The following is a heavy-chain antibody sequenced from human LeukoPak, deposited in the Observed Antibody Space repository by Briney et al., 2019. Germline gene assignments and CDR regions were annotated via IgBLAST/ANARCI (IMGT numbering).Heavy chain of an antibody. CDR2: ISGSGGST. D-gene: IGHD2-15*01. V-gene: IGHV3-23*01. J-gene: IGHJ6*02. CDR3: ARVPGYVGYFYGMDV. Sequence: GGSLRLSCAASGFTFSSYAMSWVRQAPGKGLEWVSAISGSGGSTYYADSVKGRFTISRDDARGTVYLQMDSLSADDTAVYYCARVPGYVGYFYGMDVWGQGTTVTVSS. CDR1: GFTFSSYA.